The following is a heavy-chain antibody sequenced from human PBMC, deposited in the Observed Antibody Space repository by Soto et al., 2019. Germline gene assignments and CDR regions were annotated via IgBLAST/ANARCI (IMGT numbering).Heavy chain of an antibody. V-gene: IGHV4-31*03. D-gene: IGHD1-20*01. J-gene: IGHJ5*02. CDR2: IYYSGST. Sequence: SSETLSLTCTVSGGSISSGGYYWSWIRQHPGKGLEWIGYIYYSGSTYYNPSLKSRVTISVDTSKNQFSLKLSSVTAADTAVYYCARVSPVFHLGPWGQGTLVTVSS. CDR3: ARVSPVFHLGP. CDR1: GGSISSGGYY.